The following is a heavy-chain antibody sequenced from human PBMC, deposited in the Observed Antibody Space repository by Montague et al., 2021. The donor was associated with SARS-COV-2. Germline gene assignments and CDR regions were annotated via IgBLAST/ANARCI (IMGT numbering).Heavy chain of an antibody. Sequence: TLSLTCTVSGGSISSGSYYWRWIRQPAGKGLEWIGRIYTSGSTCYNPSLKSRVTISVDTSKNQFSLKLSSVTAADTAVYYCARVGWLRGWFDPWGQGTLVTVSS. CDR2: IYTSGST. CDR1: GGSISSGSYY. J-gene: IGHJ5*02. D-gene: IGHD5-12*01. V-gene: IGHV4-61*02. CDR3: ARVGWLRGWFDP.